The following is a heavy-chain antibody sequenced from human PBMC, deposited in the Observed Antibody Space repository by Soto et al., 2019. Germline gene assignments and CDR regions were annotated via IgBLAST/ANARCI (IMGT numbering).Heavy chain of an antibody. CDR2: INPNSGGT. CDR1: GYTFTGYY. J-gene: IGHJ6*02. D-gene: IGHD3-22*01. Sequence: ASVKVSCKASGYTFTGYYMHWVRQAPGQGLEWMGWINPNSGGTNYAQKFQGWVTMTRDTSISTAYMELSRLGSDDTAVYYCARDLNYYDSSGFYPAALMDVWGQGTTVTVSS. CDR3: ARDLNYYDSSGFYPAALMDV. V-gene: IGHV1-2*04.